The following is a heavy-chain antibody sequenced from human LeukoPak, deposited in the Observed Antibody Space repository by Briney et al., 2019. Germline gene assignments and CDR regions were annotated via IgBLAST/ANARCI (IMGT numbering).Heavy chain of an antibody. CDR1: GYTSTSYD. CDR2: MNPNSGNT. Sequence: AASVKVSCKASGYTSTSYDINWVRQATGQGPEWMGWMNPNSGNTGYAQKFQGRVTITRNTSISTAYMELNSLRSEDTAVYYCARDEAGYPGGVWGQGTMVTVSS. CDR3: ARDEAGYPGGV. V-gene: IGHV1-8*01. D-gene: IGHD2-15*01. J-gene: IGHJ3*01.